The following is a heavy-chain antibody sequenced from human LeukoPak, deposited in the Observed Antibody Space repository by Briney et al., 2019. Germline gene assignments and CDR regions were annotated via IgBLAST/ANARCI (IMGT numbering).Heavy chain of an antibody. V-gene: IGHV1-8*01. D-gene: IGHD3-3*01. CDR2: MNPNSGNT. J-gene: IGHJ4*02. Sequence: ASVKVSCKASGYTFTSYDINWVRQATGQGLEWMGWMNPNSGNTGYAQKFQGRVTMTRNTSISTAYMELSSLRSEDTAVYYCARGPLLRFLEWLLMDYYFDYWGQGTLVTVSS. CDR3: ARGPLLRFLEWLLMDYYFDY. CDR1: GYTFTSYD.